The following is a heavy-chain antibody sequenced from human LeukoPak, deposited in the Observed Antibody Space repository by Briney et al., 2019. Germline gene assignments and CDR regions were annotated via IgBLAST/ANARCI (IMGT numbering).Heavy chain of an antibody. CDR1: GGSFSGYY. J-gene: IGHJ4*02. D-gene: IGHD6-19*01. V-gene: IGHV4-4*07. CDR3: ARVSSAGIWDY. CDR2: IYTSGST. Sequence: SETLSLTCTVSGGSFSGYYWSWIRQPAGKGLEWIGRIYTSGSTNYNPSLKSRVTMSVVTSKNQFSLKLSSVTAADTAVYYCARVSSAGIWDYWGQGTLVTVSS.